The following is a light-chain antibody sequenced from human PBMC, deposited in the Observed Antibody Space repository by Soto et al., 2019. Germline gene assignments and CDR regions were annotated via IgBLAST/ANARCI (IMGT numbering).Light chain of an antibody. CDR1: QDIRSNY. V-gene: IGKV3-20*01. Sequence: ETVLTQSPGTLSLSPGERATLSCRASQDIRSNYLAWYRQTPGQAPRLLIYGASKRASGIADRFSGSGSGTDCTLIIIRLEPEEFALYYCQQYDSSPWTFGQGTKVEIK. J-gene: IGKJ1*01. CDR2: GAS. CDR3: QQYDSSPWT.